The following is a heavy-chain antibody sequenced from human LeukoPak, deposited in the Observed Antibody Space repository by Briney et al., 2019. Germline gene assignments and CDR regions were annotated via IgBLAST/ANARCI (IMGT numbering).Heavy chain of an antibody. Sequence: SETLSLTCTVSGGSINSYYWSWIRQPPGKGLEWIGYIYYSGSTKYNPALKSRVTISVDTSKNQFSLKLSSVTAADTAVYYCARDGLGIAAAGTRVLGFDPWGQGTLVTVSS. V-gene: IGHV4-59*12. J-gene: IGHJ5*02. D-gene: IGHD6-13*01. CDR3: ARDGLGIAAAGTRVLGFDP. CDR2: IYYSGST. CDR1: GGSINSYY.